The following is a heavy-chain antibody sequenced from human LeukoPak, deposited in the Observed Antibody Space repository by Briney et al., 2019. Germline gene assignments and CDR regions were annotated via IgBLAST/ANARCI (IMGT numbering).Heavy chain of an antibody. J-gene: IGHJ6*02. CDR3: AKDVGSSWYYYYGMDV. V-gene: IGHV3-21*04. Sequence: PGGSLRLSCAASGFTFSSYSMNWVRQAPGKGLEWVSSITISSTFIYYADSVKGRFTISRDNSKNTLYLQMNSLRAEDTAVYYCAKDVGSSWYYYYGMDVWGQGTTVTVSS. CDR2: ITISSTFI. CDR1: GFTFSSYS. D-gene: IGHD6-13*01.